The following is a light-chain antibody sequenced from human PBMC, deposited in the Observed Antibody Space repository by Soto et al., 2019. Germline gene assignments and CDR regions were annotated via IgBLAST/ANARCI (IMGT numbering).Light chain of an antibody. J-gene: IGKJ2*01. Sequence: PGDRATLSCRASQSVSSSYLAWYQQKPGQAPRLLIYGASSRATGIPDRFSGSGSGTDFTLTISRLEPEDFAVYYCQQYGSSPPYTFGQGTKLEIK. V-gene: IGKV3-20*01. CDR1: QSVSSSY. CDR2: GAS. CDR3: QQYGSSPPYT.